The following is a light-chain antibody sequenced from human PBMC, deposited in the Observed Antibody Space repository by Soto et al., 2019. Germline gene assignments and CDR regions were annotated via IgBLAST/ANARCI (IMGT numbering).Light chain of an antibody. CDR3: QQSFSTTLT. Sequence: DIQMTQFPSSLSASVGDRVTITCRASQTISTYLNWYQQQSGKAPKLLIHSASTLQSGVPSRFSGSGPRTDFTLTITNLQPEDFATHHCQQSFSTTLTFGQGTKVDIK. CDR2: SAS. CDR1: QTISTY. V-gene: IGKV1-39*01. J-gene: IGKJ1*01.